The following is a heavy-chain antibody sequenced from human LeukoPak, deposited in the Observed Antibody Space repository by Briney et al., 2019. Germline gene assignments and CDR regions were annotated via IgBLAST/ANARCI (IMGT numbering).Heavy chain of an antibody. CDR2: ISSSSSYI. D-gene: IGHD2-21*02. Sequence: AESLRLSCAASGFTFSSYSMNWVRQVPGKGLEWVSSISSSSSYIYYADSVKGRFTISRDNAKHSLYLQMNSLRAEDTAVYCCARPPCCGGDRYSLVDYWGQGTLVTVSS. V-gene: IGHV3-21*01. CDR1: GFTFSSYS. CDR3: ARPPCCGGDRYSLVDY. J-gene: IGHJ4*02.